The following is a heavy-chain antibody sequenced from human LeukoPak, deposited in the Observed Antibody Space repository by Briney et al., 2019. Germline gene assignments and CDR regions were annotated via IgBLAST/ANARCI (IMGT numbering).Heavy chain of an antibody. D-gene: IGHD2-2*01. CDR3: AKERYCSSTSCYENYSYYGMDV. Sequence: GGSLRLSCAASGFTFSSYAMSWVRQAPGKGLEWVSAISGSGGSTYYADSVKGRFTISRDNFKNTLYLQMNSLRAEDTAVYYCAKERYCSSTSCYENYSYYGMDVWGQGTTVTVSS. CDR1: GFTFSSYA. V-gene: IGHV3-23*01. CDR2: ISGSGGST. J-gene: IGHJ6*02.